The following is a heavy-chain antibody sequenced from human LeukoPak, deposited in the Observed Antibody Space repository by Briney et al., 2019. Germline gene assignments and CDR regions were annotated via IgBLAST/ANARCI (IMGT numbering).Heavy chain of an antibody. CDR3: ARRSGIAVAGAFDY. J-gene: IGHJ4*02. CDR1: GFTFSNYA. V-gene: IGHV3-23*01. Sequence: GGSLRLSCAASGFTFSNYAMRWVRQAPGKGLEWVSGISGSGDSTYYADSVKGRFTISRDNSKNTLYLQMNSLRAEDTAVYYCARRSGIAVAGAFDYWGQGTLVTVST. D-gene: IGHD6-19*01. CDR2: ISGSGDST.